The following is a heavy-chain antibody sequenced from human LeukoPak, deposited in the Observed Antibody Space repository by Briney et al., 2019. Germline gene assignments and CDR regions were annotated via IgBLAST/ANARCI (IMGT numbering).Heavy chain of an antibody. CDR3: ARDRGPDFDY. CDR1: GYTFTSYG. CDR2: ISAYNGKK. J-gene: IGHJ4*02. Sequence: GASVKVSCKASGYTFTSYGISGVRQAPGQGVEWMGWISAYNGKKNYEQKLRGRVTMTTDTSTSTAYMELRSLRSDDTAVYYCARDRGPDFDYWGQGTLVTVSS. V-gene: IGHV1-18*01. D-gene: IGHD3/OR15-3a*01.